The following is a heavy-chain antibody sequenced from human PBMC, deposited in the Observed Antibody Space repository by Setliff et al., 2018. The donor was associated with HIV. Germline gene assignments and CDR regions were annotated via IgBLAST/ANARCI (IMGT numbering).Heavy chain of an antibody. D-gene: IGHD6-19*01. Sequence: SYWMHWVRQAPGKGLVWVSRINSDGSSTSYADSVKGRFTISRDNAKNTLYLQMNSLRAEDTAVYYCARDSSGWYGNAFDIWGQGTMVTVSS. CDR3: ARDSSGWYGNAFDI. CDR2: INSDGSST. CDR1: SYW. J-gene: IGHJ3*02. V-gene: IGHV3-74*01.